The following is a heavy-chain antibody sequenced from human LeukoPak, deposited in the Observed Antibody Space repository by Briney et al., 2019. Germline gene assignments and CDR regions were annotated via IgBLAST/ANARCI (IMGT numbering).Heavy chain of an antibody. V-gene: IGHV1-69*05. CDR3: AREHGRYYGSGSYFDY. J-gene: IGHJ4*02. CDR2: IIPIFGPA. Sequence: SVKVACKASGGTFSSYAISWVRQAPGQGLEWMGRIIPIFGPANYAQKFQGRVTITTDESTSTAYMELSSLRSEDTAVYYCAREHGRYYGSGSYFDYWGQGTLITVSS. D-gene: IGHD3-10*01. CDR1: GGTFSSYA.